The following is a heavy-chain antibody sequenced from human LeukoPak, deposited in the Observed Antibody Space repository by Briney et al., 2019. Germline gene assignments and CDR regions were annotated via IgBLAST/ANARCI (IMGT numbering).Heavy chain of an antibody. CDR3: APLGEYSSSSGPFDY. CDR1: GFTFSSNS. J-gene: IGHJ4*02. CDR2: ISSSSSTI. Sequence: GGSLRLSCAASGFTFSSNSMNWVRQAPGKGLEWVSYISSSSSTIYYADSVKGRFTISRDNAKNSLYLQMNSLRAEDTAVYYCAPLGEYSSSSGPFDYWGQGTLVTVSS. V-gene: IGHV3-48*01. D-gene: IGHD6-6*01.